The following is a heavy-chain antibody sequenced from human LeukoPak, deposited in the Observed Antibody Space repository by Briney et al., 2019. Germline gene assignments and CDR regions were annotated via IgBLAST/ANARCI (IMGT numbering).Heavy chain of an antibody. Sequence: GGSLRLSCAASGFTFSSYAMHWVRQAPGKGLEWVAVISYDGSNKYYADSVKGRFTISRDNSKNTLYLQMNSLRAEDTAVYYCARDMITFGGVIVHTGGFDYWGQGTLVTVSS. J-gene: IGHJ4*02. D-gene: IGHD3-16*02. CDR1: GFTFSSYA. CDR2: ISYDGSNK. V-gene: IGHV3-30-3*01. CDR3: ARDMITFGGVIVHTGGFDY.